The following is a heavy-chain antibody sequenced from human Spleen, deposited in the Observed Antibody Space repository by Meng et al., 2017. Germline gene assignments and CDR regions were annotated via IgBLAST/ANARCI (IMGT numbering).Heavy chain of an antibody. CDR1: GFSFSSHA. CDR2: ISYDGSGE. J-gene: IGHJ4*02. CDR3: IAEIGPKSFDN. V-gene: IGHV3-30*04. D-gene: IGHD3-22*01. Sequence: QVQLAESGGAFVQPGRSLRLSCAASGFSFSSHAMHWVRQAPGKGLEWVALISYDGSGEGYADSVKGRFTISRDNSKSTLYLQMDSLRPEDTAVYYCIAEIGPKSFDNWGQGTLVTVYS.